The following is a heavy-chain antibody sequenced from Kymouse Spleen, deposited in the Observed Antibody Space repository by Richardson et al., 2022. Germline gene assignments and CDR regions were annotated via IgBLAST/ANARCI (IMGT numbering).Heavy chain of an antibody. CDR1: GGSISSSSYY. Sequence: QLQLQESGPGLVKPSETLSLTCTVSGGSISSSSYYWGWIRQPPGKGLEWIGSIYYSGSTYYNPSLKSRVTISVDTSKNQFSLKLSSVTAADTAVYYCAGFWSGYYTVDYWGQGTLVTVSS. D-gene: IGHD3-3*01. V-gene: IGHV4-39*01. CDR2: IYYSGST. J-gene: IGHJ4*02. CDR3: AGFWSGYYTVDY.